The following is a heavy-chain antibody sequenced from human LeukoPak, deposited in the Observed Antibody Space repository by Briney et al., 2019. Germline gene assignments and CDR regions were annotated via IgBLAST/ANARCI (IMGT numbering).Heavy chain of an antibody. CDR1: GGTFSSYA. D-gene: IGHD3-10*01. J-gene: IGHJ5*02. CDR3: ARVSGSGNWFDP. Sequence: ASVKVSCKASGGTFSSYAISWVRQAPGQGLEWMGGIIPIFGTANYAQKFQGRVTMTRNTSISTAYMELSSLRSEDTAVYYCARVSGSGNWFDPWGQGTLVTVSS. CDR2: IIPIFGTA. V-gene: IGHV1-69*05.